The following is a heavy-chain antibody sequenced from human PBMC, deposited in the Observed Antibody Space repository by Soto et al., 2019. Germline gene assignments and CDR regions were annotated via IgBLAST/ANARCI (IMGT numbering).Heavy chain of an antibody. Sequence: SETLSLTCTVSGGSTSSSSYYWGWIRQPPGKGLEGIGSIYYSGRTYYTPSLKSRVTISVDTSKNQFSLKLSSVTAADTAVYYCARLAWLEMATTSDFDYWGQGTLVTVSS. CDR3: ARLAWLEMATTSDFDY. V-gene: IGHV4-39*01. J-gene: IGHJ4*02. D-gene: IGHD1-1*01. CDR2: IYYSGRT. CDR1: GGSTSSSSYY.